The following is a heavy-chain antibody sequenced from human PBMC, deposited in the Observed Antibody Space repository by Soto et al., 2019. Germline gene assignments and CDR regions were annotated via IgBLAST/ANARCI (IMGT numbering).Heavy chain of an antibody. J-gene: IGHJ4*02. CDR1: GFSLSTSGVG. D-gene: IGHD3-10*01. CDR2: IYWDDDK. Sequence: QITLKESGPPLVNPTQTLTLTCTFSGFSLSTSGVGVGWIRQPPGKALEWLALIYWDDDKRYSPSLKSRLTITKDTSKNQVVLTMTNMDPVDTATYYCAHSRMVRGVIMLFDYWGQGTLVTVSS. V-gene: IGHV2-5*02. CDR3: AHSRMVRGVIMLFDY.